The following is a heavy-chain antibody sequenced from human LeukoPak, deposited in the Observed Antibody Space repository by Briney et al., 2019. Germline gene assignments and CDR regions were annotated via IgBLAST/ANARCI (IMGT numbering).Heavy chain of an antibody. D-gene: IGHD3-22*01. CDR3: AKLPSPYYYDSSGYTDY. V-gene: IGHV3-23*01. Sequence: GGSLRLSCTASGFSFSSYAMSWVRRAPGKGLEWVSAISGNGGTTYYAASVKGRFTISRDNSKNTLYLQMNSLRAEDTAVYYCAKLPSPYYYDSSGYTDYWGQGTLVTVSS. CDR1: GFSFSSYA. J-gene: IGHJ4*02. CDR2: ISGNGGTT.